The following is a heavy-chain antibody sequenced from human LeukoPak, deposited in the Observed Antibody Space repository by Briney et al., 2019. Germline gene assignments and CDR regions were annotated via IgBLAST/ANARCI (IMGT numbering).Heavy chain of an antibody. J-gene: IGHJ4*02. CDR1: GFTFSNYN. Sequence: GGSLRLSCAASGFTFSNYNINWVRQAPGKGLEWVSSISSSSSYIYYADSVKGRFTISRDNSKNTLYLQMNSLRAEDTAVYYCASYEVGAAAGTSFDYWGQGTLVTVSS. CDR3: ASYEVGAAAGTSFDY. D-gene: IGHD6-13*01. CDR2: ISSSSSYI. V-gene: IGHV3-21*01.